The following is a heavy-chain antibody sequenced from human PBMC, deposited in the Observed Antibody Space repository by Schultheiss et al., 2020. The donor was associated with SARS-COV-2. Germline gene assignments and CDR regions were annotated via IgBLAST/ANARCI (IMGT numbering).Heavy chain of an antibody. Sequence: SETLSLTCTVSGGSITSDIYYWAWIRQSPVKGLEWIASISSTGSTYYNPSLKSRVTISLDTSKNQFSLKLSSVTAADTAVYYCARELAYLNWFDPWGQGTLVTVSS. D-gene: IGHD2-2*02. CDR3: ARELAYLNWFDP. J-gene: IGHJ5*02. CDR1: GGSITSDIYY. V-gene: IGHV4-39*07. CDR2: ISSTGST.